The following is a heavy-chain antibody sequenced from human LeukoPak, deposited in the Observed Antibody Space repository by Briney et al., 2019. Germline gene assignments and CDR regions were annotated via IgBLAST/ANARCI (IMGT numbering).Heavy chain of an antibody. J-gene: IGHJ4*02. D-gene: IGHD3-10*01. CDR3: ARHQGFTSMVRGVIDY. V-gene: IGHV4-39*01. Sequence: SETLSLTCTVSGGSISSSGYYWGWIRQPPGKGLEWIGNIYYSGSTYYSPSLKSRVTISVDMSKSELSLKLSSVTAAVTAVYYCARHQGFTSMVRGVIDYWGQGALFTASS. CDR2: IYYSGST. CDR1: GGSISSSGYY.